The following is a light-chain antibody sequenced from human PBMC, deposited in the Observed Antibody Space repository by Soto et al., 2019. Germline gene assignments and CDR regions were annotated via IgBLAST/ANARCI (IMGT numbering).Light chain of an antibody. Sequence: QSVPTQPPSASGTPGQRIPISCSGSSSNIGSNTVNWYQQLPGTAPKLLIYSNNQRPSGVPDRFSGSKSGTSASLAISGLQSEDEADYYCAAWDDRLNGRVVFGVGTKLTVL. CDR3: AAWDDRLNGRVV. V-gene: IGLV1-44*01. CDR1: SSNIGSNT. J-gene: IGLJ2*01. CDR2: SNN.